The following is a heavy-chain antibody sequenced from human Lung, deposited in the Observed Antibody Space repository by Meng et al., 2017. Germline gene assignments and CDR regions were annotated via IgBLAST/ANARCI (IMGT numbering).Heavy chain of an antibody. CDR3: AREVGYSSSWKNYYYGMDV. Sequence: GGSLRLSCAASGFTFSSYWMSWVRQAPEKGLEWVANIKQDGSEKYYVDSVKGRFTISRDNAKNSLYLQMNSLRAEDTAVYYCAREVGYSSSWKNYYYGMDVWGQGTTVTVSS. D-gene: IGHD6-13*01. V-gene: IGHV3-7*01. CDR2: IKQDGSEK. J-gene: IGHJ6*02. CDR1: GFTFSSYW.